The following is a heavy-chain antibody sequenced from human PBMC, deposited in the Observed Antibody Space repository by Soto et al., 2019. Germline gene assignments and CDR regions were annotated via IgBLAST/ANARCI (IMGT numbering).Heavy chain of an antibody. D-gene: IGHD5-18*01. Sequence: GGSLRLSCAASGFTFSSYGMHWVRQAPGKGLEWVAVISYDGSNKYYADSVKGRFTISRDNSKNTLYLQMNSLRAEDTAVYYCAKDSSQYSSDYYYGMDVWGQGTTVTVSS. CDR3: AKDSSQYSSDYYYGMDV. V-gene: IGHV3-30*18. CDR2: ISYDGSNK. J-gene: IGHJ6*02. CDR1: GFTFSSYG.